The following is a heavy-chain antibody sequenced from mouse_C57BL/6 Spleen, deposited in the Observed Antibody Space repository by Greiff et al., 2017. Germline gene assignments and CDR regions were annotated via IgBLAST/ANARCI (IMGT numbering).Heavy chain of an antibody. D-gene: IGHD2-1*01. Sequence: VQLQQPGAELVMPGASVKLSCKASGYTFTSYWMHWVKQRPGQGLEWIGEIDPSDSYTNYNQKFKGKSTLTVDKSSSTAYMQLSSLTSEDSAVYDCARCETGDYYGGRGQGTTLSAAS. CDR1: GYTFTSYW. CDR3: ARCETGDYYGG. J-gene: IGHJ2*01. CDR2: IDPSDSYT. V-gene: IGHV1-69*01.